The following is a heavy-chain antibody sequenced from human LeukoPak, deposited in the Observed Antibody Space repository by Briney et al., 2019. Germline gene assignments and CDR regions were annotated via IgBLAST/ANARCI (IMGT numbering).Heavy chain of an antibody. J-gene: IGHJ4*02. D-gene: IGHD3-22*01. CDR2: IYYSGST. CDR1: GGSISSGGYY. CDR3: ARDDSSNYYFDY. Sequence: SETLSLTCTVSGGSISSGGYYWSWIRQHPGKGLEWIGYIYYSGSTYYNPSLKSRVTISVDTSKNQFSLKLSSVTAADTAVNYCARDDSSNYYFDYWGQGTLVTVSS. V-gene: IGHV4-31*03.